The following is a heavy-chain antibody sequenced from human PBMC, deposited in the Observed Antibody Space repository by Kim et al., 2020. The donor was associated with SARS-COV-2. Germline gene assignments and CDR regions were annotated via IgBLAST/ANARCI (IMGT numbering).Heavy chain of an antibody. V-gene: IGHV3-48*02. J-gene: IGHJ4*02. CDR1: GFTFSSYS. CDR3: ARDWVPYGSGSNYDY. D-gene: IGHD3-10*01. Sequence: GGSLRLSCAASGFTFSSYSMNWVRQAPGKGLEWVSYISSSSSTIYYADSVKGRFTISRDNAKNSLYLQMNSLRDEDTAVYYCARDWVPYGSGSNYDYWGQGTLVTVSS. CDR2: ISSSSSTI.